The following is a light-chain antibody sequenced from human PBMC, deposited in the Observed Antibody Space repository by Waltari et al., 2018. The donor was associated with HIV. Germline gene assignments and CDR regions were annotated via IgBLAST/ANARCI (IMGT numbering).Light chain of an antibody. V-gene: IGLV1-47*01. Sequence: QSVLTKPPSTSGTPGQRVAISCSGSSTDTGAIYDYSYQQFTGAAPKVLIYRSNLRPSGVPDRFSGSKSGTSASLASTDLRSEDEADYYCAAWDDSLSNWVFGGGTKLTVL. J-gene: IGLJ3*02. CDR1: STDTGAIY. CDR2: RSN. CDR3: AAWDDSLSNWV.